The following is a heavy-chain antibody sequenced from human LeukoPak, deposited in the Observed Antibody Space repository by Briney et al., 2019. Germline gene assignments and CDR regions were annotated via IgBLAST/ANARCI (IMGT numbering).Heavy chain of an antibody. J-gene: IGHJ4*02. CDR3: ARRAYCGGTSCYYFDY. CDR2: IYPGDSDT. Sequence: GESLKISCKGSGYSFTSYWIGWVRQMPGKGLEWMGIIYPGDSDTRYSPSFQGQVTISADESISNAYLPWSSLKASDTAMYYCARRAYCGGTSCYYFDYWGQGTLVTVSS. CDR1: GYSFTSYW. D-gene: IGHD2-2*01. V-gene: IGHV5-51*01.